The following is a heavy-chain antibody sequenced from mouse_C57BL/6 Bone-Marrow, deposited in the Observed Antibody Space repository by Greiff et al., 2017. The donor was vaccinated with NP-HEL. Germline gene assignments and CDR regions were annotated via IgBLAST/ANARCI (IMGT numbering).Heavy chain of an antibody. Sequence: QVQLKESGPELVKPGASVKISCKASGYAFSSSWMNWVKQRPGKGLEWIGRIYPGDGDTNYNGKFKGKATLTADKSSSTAYMQLSSLTSEDSAVYFCARSGTTVVATTGNFDYWGQGTTLTVSS. CDR1: GYAFSSSW. V-gene: IGHV1-82*01. CDR2: IYPGDGDT. CDR3: ARSGTTVVATTGNFDY. J-gene: IGHJ2*01. D-gene: IGHD1-1*01.